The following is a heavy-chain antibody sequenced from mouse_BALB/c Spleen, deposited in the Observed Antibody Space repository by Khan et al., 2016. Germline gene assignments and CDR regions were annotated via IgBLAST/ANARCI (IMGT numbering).Heavy chain of an antibody. CDR1: GYTFTSYV. V-gene: IGHV1S136*01. Sequence: VQLQQSGPELVKPGASVKMSCKASGYTFTSYVMHWVKQKPGQGLEWIGYINPYNDGTKYNEKFKGKATLTSDKSSSTAYMELSSLPSEDSAVYYCARRGYYGSSYAWFAYWGQGTLVTVSA. J-gene: IGHJ3*01. D-gene: IGHD1-1*01. CDR3: ARRGYYGSSYAWFAY. CDR2: INPYNDGT.